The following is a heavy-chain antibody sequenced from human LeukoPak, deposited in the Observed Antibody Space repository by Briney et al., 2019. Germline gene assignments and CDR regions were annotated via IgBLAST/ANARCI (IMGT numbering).Heavy chain of an antibody. Sequence: GASVKVSCKASGYTFTGYYMHWVRQAPGQGLEWMGWINPNSGGTNYAQKFQGRVTMTRDTSISTAYMELSRLRSDDMAVYYCARDRLAVAGSHFDYWGQGTLVTVSS. V-gene: IGHV1-2*02. CDR1: GYTFTGYY. D-gene: IGHD6-19*01. J-gene: IGHJ4*02. CDR3: ARDRLAVAGSHFDY. CDR2: INPNSGGT.